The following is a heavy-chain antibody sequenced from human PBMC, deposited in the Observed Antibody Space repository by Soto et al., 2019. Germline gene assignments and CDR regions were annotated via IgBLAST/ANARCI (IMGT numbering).Heavy chain of an antibody. CDR1: GYAFTTYG. CDR2: ISAHNGNT. J-gene: IGHJ4*02. D-gene: IGHD6-6*01. Sequence: QVHLVQSGAAVKKPGASVKVSCKGSGYAFTTYGITWVRQAPGQGLEWMGWISAHNGNTNYAQKLQGRVTVTRDTSTSTAYMELRSLRSDDTAVYYCARGRDGDYWGQGARVTVSS. V-gene: IGHV1-18*01. CDR3: ARGRDGDY.